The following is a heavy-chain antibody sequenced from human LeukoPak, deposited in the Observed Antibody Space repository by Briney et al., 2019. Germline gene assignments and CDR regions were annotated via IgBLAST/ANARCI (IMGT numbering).Heavy chain of an antibody. CDR2: INPNSGGI. V-gene: IGHV1-2*02. J-gene: IGHJ3*02. D-gene: IGHD2-21*01. CDR1: GYTSTGYY. Sequence: ASVKVSCKASGYTSTGYYMHWVRQAPGQGLEWMGWINPNSGGINYAQKFQGRVTMTRDTSISTAYMELSRLRSDDTAVYYCARVNSLYDAFDIWGQGTMVTVSS. CDR3: ARVNSLYDAFDI.